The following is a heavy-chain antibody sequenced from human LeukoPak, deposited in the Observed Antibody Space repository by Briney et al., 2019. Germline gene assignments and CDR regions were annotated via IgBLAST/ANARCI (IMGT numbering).Heavy chain of an antibody. Sequence: GGSLRLSCAASGFTFTNYAMGWVRQAPGKGLEWVSSISTSGGSTYYADSVKGRFTISRDDSKNSLYLQMNSLRAEDTAVYYCAKVRTGHYFDYWGQGTLVTVSS. CDR3: AKVRTGHYFDY. D-gene: IGHD1-1*01. CDR2: ISTSGGST. V-gene: IGHV3-23*01. CDR1: GFTFTNYA. J-gene: IGHJ4*02.